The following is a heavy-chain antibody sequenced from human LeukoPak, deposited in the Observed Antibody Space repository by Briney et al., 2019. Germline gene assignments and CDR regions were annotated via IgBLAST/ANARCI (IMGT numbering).Heavy chain of an antibody. CDR2: IYYSGST. V-gene: IGHV4-59*08. CDR1: GGSISSYY. Sequence: SETLSLTCTVSGGSISSYYWSWIRQPPGKGLEWIGYIYYSGSTNYNPSLKSRVTISVDTSKNQFSLTLSSVTAADTAVYYCAVTLTGYSNFDYWGQGTLVTVSS. J-gene: IGHJ4*02. CDR3: AVTLTGYSNFDY. D-gene: IGHD3-9*01.